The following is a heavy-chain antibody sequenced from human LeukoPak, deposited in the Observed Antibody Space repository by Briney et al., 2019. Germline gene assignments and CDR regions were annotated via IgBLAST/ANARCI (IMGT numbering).Heavy chain of an antibody. V-gene: IGHV3-23*01. Sequence: PGGSLRLSCAASGFTFSSYAMSWVRQAPGRGLEWVSVISGSGVSTFYAESVKGRFTISRDNSKNTLYLQMNSLSAEDTAVYYCAKDLSPLYYYYGMDVWGQGTTVTVSS. CDR3: AKDLSPLYYYYGMDV. CDR1: GFTFSSYA. J-gene: IGHJ6*02. CDR2: ISGSGVST.